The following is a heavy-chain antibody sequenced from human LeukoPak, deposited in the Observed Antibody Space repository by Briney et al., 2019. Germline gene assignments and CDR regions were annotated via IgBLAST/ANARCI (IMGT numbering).Heavy chain of an antibody. V-gene: IGHV4-59*01. CDR1: GGSISSYY. CDR3: ARVQWLKDAFDI. CDR2: IYYSGST. D-gene: IGHD5-12*01. J-gene: IGHJ3*02. Sequence: SETLSLTCTVSGGSISSYYWSWIRQPPGKGLEWIGYIYYSGSTNYNPSLKSRVTISVDTSKNQFSLKLSSVTAADTAVYYCARVQWLKDAFDIWGQGTMVTVSS.